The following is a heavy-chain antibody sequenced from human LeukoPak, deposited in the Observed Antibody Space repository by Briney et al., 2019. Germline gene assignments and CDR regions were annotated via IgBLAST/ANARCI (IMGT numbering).Heavy chain of an antibody. D-gene: IGHD5-18*01. J-gene: IGHJ4*02. V-gene: IGHV3-53*01. CDR3: ARVYTTMGLDY. Sequence: GPLRLSCAASGFTVSSNYMSWVRQAPGKGLEWVSVIYSGGSTYYADSVKGRFTISRDNSKNTLYLQMNSLRAEDTAVYYCARVYTTMGLDYWGQGTLVTVSS. CDR2: IYSGGST. CDR1: GFTVSSNY.